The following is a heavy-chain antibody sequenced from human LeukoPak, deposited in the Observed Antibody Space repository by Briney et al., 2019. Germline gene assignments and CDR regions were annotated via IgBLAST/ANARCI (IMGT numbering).Heavy chain of an antibody. CDR1: GFTFSSYG. Sequence: QPGGSLRLSCAASGFTFSSYGMHWVRQAPGKGLEWVAVIWYDGSNKYYADSVKGRFTISRDNSKNTLYLQMNSLRAEDTAVYYCARDRVLYFYYGMDVWGQGTTVTVSS. V-gene: IGHV3-33*01. CDR2: IWYDGSNK. J-gene: IGHJ6*02. CDR3: ARDRVLYFYYGMDV. D-gene: IGHD2-21*01.